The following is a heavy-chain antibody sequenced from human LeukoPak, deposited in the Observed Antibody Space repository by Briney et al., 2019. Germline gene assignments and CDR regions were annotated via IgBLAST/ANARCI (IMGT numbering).Heavy chain of an antibody. CDR3: ARHCDGYNYDLDY. J-gene: IGHJ4*02. D-gene: IGHD5-24*01. V-gene: IGHV5-10-1*01. CDR2: IDPSDSYT. CDR1: GYTFTSCG. Sequence: GESLKISGKGSGYTFTSCGISWLRQMPGKGLEWMGRIDPSDSYTNYSPSFQGRVTISADKSISTAYLQWSSLKASDTAMYYCARHCDGYNYDLDYWGQGTLVTVSS.